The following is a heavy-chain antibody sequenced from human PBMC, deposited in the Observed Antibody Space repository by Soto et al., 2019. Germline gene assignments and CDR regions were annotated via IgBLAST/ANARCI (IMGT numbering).Heavy chain of an antibody. Sequence: GASVKVSCKASGYTFTSYGISWVRQAPGQGLEWMGWISAYNGNTNYAQKLQGRVTMTTDTSTSTAYMELRSLRSDDTAVYYCARLLRTELRSQYYFDYWGQGTLVTVSS. CDR1: GYTFTSYG. CDR3: ARLLRTELRSQYYFDY. J-gene: IGHJ4*02. V-gene: IGHV1-18*01. CDR2: ISAYNGNT. D-gene: IGHD1-7*01.